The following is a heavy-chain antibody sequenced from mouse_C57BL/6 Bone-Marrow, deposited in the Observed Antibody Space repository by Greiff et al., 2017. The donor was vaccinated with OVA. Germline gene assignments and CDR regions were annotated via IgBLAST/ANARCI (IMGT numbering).Heavy chain of an antibody. CDR3: ARDSSGYIGY. J-gene: IGHJ2*01. D-gene: IGHD3-2*02. CDR1: GYTFTSYW. V-gene: IGHV1-59*01. Sequence: QVQLQQPGAELVRPGPSVKLSCKASGYTFTSYWMHWVKQRPGQGLEWIGVIAPSDSYTNSNQKLKGKATLTVDTSSSTAYMQLSSLTSEDSAVYYCARDSSGYIGYWGKGTTLTVSS. CDR2: IAPSDSYT.